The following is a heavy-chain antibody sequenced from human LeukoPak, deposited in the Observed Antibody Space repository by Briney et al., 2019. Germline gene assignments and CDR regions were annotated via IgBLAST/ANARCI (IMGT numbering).Heavy chain of an antibody. Sequence: GASVKVSCKASGYTFTSYAMNWVRQAPGQGLEWMGWISAYNGNTHYAQKFQGRVTMTTDTSTSTAYMELRSLRSDDTAVYYCARDFDSSGWYQAEYFHHWGQGTLVTVSS. J-gene: IGHJ1*01. V-gene: IGHV1-18*01. CDR3: ARDFDSSGWYQAEYFHH. CDR2: ISAYNGNT. CDR1: GYTFTSYA. D-gene: IGHD6-19*01.